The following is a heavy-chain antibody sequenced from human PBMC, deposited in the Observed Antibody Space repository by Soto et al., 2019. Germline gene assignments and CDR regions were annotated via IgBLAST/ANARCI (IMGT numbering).Heavy chain of an antibody. CDR3: ARDGPNSSSWYSWWFDP. J-gene: IGHJ5*02. Sequence: QVQLVQSGAEVKKPGSSVKVSCKASGSTFSSYTISWVRQAPGQGLEWMGRIIPILGIANYAQKFQGRVTITADKSTSTAYMELSSLRSEDTAVYYCARDGPNSSSWYSWWFDPWGQGTLVTVSS. D-gene: IGHD6-13*01. CDR2: IIPILGIA. CDR1: GSTFSSYT. V-gene: IGHV1-69*08.